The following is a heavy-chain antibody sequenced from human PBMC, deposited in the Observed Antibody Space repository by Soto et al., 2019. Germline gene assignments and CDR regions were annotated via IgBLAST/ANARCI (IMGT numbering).Heavy chain of an antibody. Sequence: XTLSLAGTVSGXSVSSTRYSWGWLRQRPGKGLEWIGSIYKTGSSYNPSLKSRVTISQDTSKTQFSLKLSSMTAADTAIYYCAKLPAGFPNGIDPWGQGIPVTVSS. V-gene: IGHV4-39*01. CDR3: AKLPAGFPNGIDP. D-gene: IGHD2-21*01. J-gene: IGHJ5*02. CDR1: GXSVSSTRYS. CDR2: IYKTGSS.